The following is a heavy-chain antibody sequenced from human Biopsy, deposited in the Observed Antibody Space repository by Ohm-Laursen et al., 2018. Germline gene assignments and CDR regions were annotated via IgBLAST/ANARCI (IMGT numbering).Heavy chain of an antibody. CDR3: ARTIMVGGVILNYFDY. CDR2: LSYDGSIK. V-gene: IGHV3-30*03. D-gene: IGHD3-10*01. Sequence: SLRLSCSASGFSFNNYGMHWVRQGPGKGLEWVALLSYDGSIKYYADSVKGRFTISRDISENTVSLQMNSLRAEDTAVYYCARTIMVGGVILNYFDYRGQGTLVTVSS. J-gene: IGHJ4*02. CDR1: GFSFNNYG.